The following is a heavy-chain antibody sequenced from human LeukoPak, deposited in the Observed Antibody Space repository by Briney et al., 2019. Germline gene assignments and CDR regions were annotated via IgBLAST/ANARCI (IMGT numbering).Heavy chain of an antibody. Sequence: GGSLRLSCAASGFTFSSYAMSWVRQAPGKGLEWVSAISGSGGSTYYADSVKGRFTISRDNSKNTLYLQMNSLKIEDTAVYYCATYRTGAVYYWGQGTLVTVSS. CDR3: ATYRTGAVYY. D-gene: IGHD3-16*02. J-gene: IGHJ4*02. CDR2: ISGSGGST. V-gene: IGHV3-23*01. CDR1: GFTFSSYA.